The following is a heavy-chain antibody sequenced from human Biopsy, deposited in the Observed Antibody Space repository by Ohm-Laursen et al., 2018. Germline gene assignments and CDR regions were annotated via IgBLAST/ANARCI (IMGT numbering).Heavy chain of an antibody. Sequence: GSSVTVSCKGPEFSFSRYDMHWVRQAPGRGLEWMGIISPSGGGTMDTQKFQDRLTMTRDTSTSTVHMELKSLKSEDTAVYYCAIFEGYSDDNLDYEHYGMDVWGQGTTVTVSS. J-gene: IGHJ6*02. CDR2: ISPSGGGT. CDR1: EFSFSRYD. D-gene: IGHD1-26*01. V-gene: IGHV1-46*01. CDR3: AIFEGYSDDNLDYEHYGMDV.